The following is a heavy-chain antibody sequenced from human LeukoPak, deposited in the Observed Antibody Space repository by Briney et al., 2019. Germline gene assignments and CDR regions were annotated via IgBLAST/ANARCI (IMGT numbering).Heavy chain of an antibody. D-gene: IGHD3-22*01. Sequence: ASVKVSCKASGGTFSSYAISWVRQAPGQGLEWMGGIIHIFGTANYAQKFQGRVTITADESTSTAYMELSSLRSEDTAVYYCAREWGLESSGYYYAYWGQETLVTVSS. CDR3: AREWGLESSGYYYAY. CDR2: IIHIFGTA. V-gene: IGHV1-69*13. J-gene: IGHJ4*02. CDR1: GGTFSSYA.